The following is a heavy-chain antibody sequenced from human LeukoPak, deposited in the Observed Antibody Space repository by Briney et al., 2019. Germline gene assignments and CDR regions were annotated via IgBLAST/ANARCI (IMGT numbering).Heavy chain of an antibody. J-gene: IGHJ4*02. CDR3: ARTMRTPKKKSSLPPVD. Sequence: SETLSLTCTVSGGSISSYYWSWIRQPPGKGLEWIGYIYYSGSTNYNPSLKSRVTISVDTSKNQFSLKLSSVTAADTAVYYCARTMRTPKKKSSLPPVDWGQGTLVTVSP. V-gene: IGHV4-59*01. CDR2: IYYSGST. D-gene: IGHD3-22*01. CDR1: GGSISSYY.